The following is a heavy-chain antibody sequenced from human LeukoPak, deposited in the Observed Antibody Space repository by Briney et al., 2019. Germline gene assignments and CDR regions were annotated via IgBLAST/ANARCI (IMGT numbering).Heavy chain of an antibody. Sequence: ASVKVSCKASGYTFTSYGITWVRQAPGQGLEWIGWIGAYNGNKNYPQQFQGRLTMTTDTSTSTGYMELRSLTSDDTAVYYCARDRGYFDSRSDYWGQGTLVTVSS. V-gene: IGHV1-18*01. CDR2: IGAYNGNK. CDR3: ARDRGYFDSRSDY. CDR1: GYTFTSYG. D-gene: IGHD3-22*01. J-gene: IGHJ4*02.